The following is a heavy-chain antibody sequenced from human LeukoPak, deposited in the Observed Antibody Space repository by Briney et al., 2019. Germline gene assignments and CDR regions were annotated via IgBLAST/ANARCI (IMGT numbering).Heavy chain of an antibody. D-gene: IGHD3-10*01. CDR1: GYTFTSYA. V-gene: IGHV7-4-1*02. CDR3: ASPLGFGELRSDDDY. CDR2: INTNTGNP. Sequence: GASVKVSCKASGYTFTSYAMNWVRQAPGQGLEWMGWINTNTGNPTYAQGFTGRFVFSLDTSVSTAYLQISSLKAEDTAVYYCASPLGFGELRSDDDYWGQGTLVTVSS. J-gene: IGHJ4*02.